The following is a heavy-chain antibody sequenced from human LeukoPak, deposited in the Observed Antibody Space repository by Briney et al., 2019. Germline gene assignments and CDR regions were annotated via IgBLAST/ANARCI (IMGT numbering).Heavy chain of an antibody. CDR2: MNPNNGNT. D-gene: IGHD6-13*01. J-gene: IGHJ6*02. CDR3: ARLASSSWPLYYYYGMDV. V-gene: IGHV1-8*01. Sequence: GASVKVSCKASGYTFTSYDINWVRQATGQELEWMGWMNPNNGNTGYAQKFQGRVTMTRSTSISTAYMELSSLRSEDTAVYYCARLASSSWPLYYYYGMDVWGQGTTVTVSS. CDR1: GYTFTSYD.